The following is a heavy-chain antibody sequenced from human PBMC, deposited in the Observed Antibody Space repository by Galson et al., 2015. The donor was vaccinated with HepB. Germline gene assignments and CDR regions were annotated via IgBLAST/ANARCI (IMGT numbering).Heavy chain of an antibody. CDR2: ISGSGGST. D-gene: IGHD3-22*01. J-gene: IGHJ4*02. CDR3: AKDTTYYHDSSGYYHDY. CDR1: GFTFRSYA. Sequence: SLRLSCAASGFTFRSYAMSWVRQAPGKGLEWVSVISGSGGSTYYADSVKGRFTISRDNSEDTLYLQMNSLRVEDTAVYYCAKDTTYYHDSSGYYHDYWGQGTLITVSS. V-gene: IGHV3-23*01.